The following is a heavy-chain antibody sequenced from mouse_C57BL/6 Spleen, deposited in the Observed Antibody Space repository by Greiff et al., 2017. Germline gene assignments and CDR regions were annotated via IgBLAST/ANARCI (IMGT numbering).Heavy chain of an antibody. V-gene: IGHV1-26*01. Sequence: EVKLQQSGPELVKPGASVKISCKASGYTFTDYYMNWVKQSHGKSLEWIGDINPNNGGTSYNQKFKGKATLTVDKSSSTAYMELRSLTSEDSAVYYCARLIYDGYHYAMDDWGQGTSVTVSS. J-gene: IGHJ4*01. CDR1: GYTFTDYY. CDR2: INPNNGGT. D-gene: IGHD2-3*01. CDR3: ARLIYDGYHYAMDD.